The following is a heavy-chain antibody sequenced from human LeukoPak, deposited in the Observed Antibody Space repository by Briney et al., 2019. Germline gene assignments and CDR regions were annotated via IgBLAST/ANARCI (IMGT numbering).Heavy chain of an antibody. V-gene: IGHV3-30*04. CDR3: AKGLYGSGSYPDY. D-gene: IGHD3-10*01. Sequence: GGSLRLSCAASGFTFTNYPIHWVRQAPGKGLEWVTVISYDGSTKYYADSVKGRFSISRDNSKNTQHLQMNSLRAEDMALYYCAKGLYGSGSYPDYWGQGTLVTVSS. J-gene: IGHJ4*02. CDR1: GFTFTNYP. CDR2: ISYDGSTK.